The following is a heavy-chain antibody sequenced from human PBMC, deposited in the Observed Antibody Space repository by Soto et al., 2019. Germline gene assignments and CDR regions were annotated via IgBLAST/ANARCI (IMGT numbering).Heavy chain of an antibody. CDR2: ISYDGFFK. Sequence: QVHLVESGGGVVQPGRSLRLSCAASGFIFSTYAMHWVRQAPGTGLVWVVVISYDGFFKYYADSVKGRFTISRDNSKNMLQLQMNSLGAEDTAVYYCVRVQSKRADTNSRGYHYYGMDVWGQGTTVTVSS. D-gene: IGHD4-4*01. V-gene: IGHV3-30*04. CDR1: GFIFSTYA. CDR3: VRVQSKRADTNSRGYHYYGMDV. J-gene: IGHJ6*02.